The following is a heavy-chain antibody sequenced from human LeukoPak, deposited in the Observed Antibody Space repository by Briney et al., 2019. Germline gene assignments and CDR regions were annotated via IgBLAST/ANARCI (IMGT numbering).Heavy chain of an antibody. CDR3: ARVSTQWELAKDAFDI. CDR1: GYTFTGYY. V-gene: IGHV1-2*02. J-gene: IGHJ3*02. D-gene: IGHD1-26*01. Sequence: ASVKVSCKASGYTFTGYYMHWVRQAPGQGLEWMGWINPNSGGTNYAQKFQGRVTMTRDTSISTAYMELSRLRSDDTAVYYCARVSTQWELAKDAFDIWGQGTMVTVSS. CDR2: INPNSGGT.